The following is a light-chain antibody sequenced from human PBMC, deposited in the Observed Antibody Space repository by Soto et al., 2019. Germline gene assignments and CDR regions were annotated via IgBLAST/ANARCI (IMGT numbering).Light chain of an antibody. CDR3: CSYAAGSVLV. V-gene: IGLV2-23*01. J-gene: IGLJ2*01. Sequence: QSVLTQPASVSGSPGQSITISCTGTSGDVGSYNLVSWYRHHPGKAPKLMIYEGTKRPSGVSNRFSGSKSGDTASLTIYGIQAEDVADYYCCSYAAGSVLVFGGGTKLTVL. CDR2: EGT. CDR1: SGDVGSYNL.